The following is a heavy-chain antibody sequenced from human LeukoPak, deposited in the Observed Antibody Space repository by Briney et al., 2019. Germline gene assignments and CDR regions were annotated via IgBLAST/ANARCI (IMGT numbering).Heavy chain of an antibody. V-gene: IGHV3-23*01. CDR1: GFTFSSYA. D-gene: IGHD3-22*01. Sequence: GGSLRLSCAASGFTFSSYAMSWVRQAPGKGLEWVSSISGSGTSTYFADSVKGRFTISRDNSKNTLFLQMSSMTAEDTALYYCAKARVITSFDYWGQGTLVTVSS. CDR3: AKARVITSFDY. CDR2: ISGSGTST. J-gene: IGHJ4*02.